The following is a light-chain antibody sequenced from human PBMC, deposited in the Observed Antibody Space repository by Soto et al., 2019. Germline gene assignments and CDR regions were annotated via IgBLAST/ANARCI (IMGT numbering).Light chain of an antibody. J-gene: IGKJ1*01. CDR3: QQYDTYPTT. Sequence: DIPMTQSPSTLSASVGDRVTIACRASQSISDWLAWYQQKPGQAPKVLIYKASNLESGVPSRFSGSGSGTEFTLTISSLQPDDFATYYCQQYDTYPTTFGQGTKVEIK. CDR2: KAS. V-gene: IGKV1-5*03. CDR1: QSISDW.